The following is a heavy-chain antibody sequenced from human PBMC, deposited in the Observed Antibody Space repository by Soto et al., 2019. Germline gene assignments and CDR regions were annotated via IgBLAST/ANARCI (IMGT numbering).Heavy chain of an antibody. CDR1: GYTFNFYG. J-gene: IGHJ4*02. CDR2: ISGFNGNT. Sequence: ASVKVSCKASGYTFNFYGITWVRQAPGQGLEWMGWISGFNGNTNYAADLQGRVTMTTDTSTSTAYMELRGLRSDDTAVYYCARIGVSSGHESPDFDSWGQGTLVTSPQ. D-gene: IGHD3-16*01. V-gene: IGHV1-18*01. CDR3: ARIGVSSGHESPDFDS.